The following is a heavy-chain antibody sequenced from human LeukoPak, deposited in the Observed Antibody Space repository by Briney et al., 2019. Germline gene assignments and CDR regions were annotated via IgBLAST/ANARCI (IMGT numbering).Heavy chain of an antibody. CDR3: ARDGAAAGTAFDD. CDR2: IYTSGRP. CDR1: GGSISSYY. Sequence: SETLSLTCTVSGGSISSYYWSWVRQPAGRGLEWVGRIYTSGRPNNNPSLKSRATMSVDTSKNQFTLKLSSVTAADTAVYYCARDGAAAGTAFDDWGQGTLVTVSS. V-gene: IGHV4-4*07. D-gene: IGHD6-13*01. J-gene: IGHJ4*02.